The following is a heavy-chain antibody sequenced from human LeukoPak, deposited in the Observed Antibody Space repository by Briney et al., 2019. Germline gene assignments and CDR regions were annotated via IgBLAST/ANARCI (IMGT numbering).Heavy chain of an antibody. J-gene: IGHJ4*02. V-gene: IGHV3-20*04. CDR1: GFIFSSYW. D-gene: IGHD6-13*01. Sequence: GGSLRLSCAASGFIFSSYWTHWARHAPGKGLAWVSGINWNGVNTGYADSVQGRFTISRDNAKNSVYLQMNSLRAEDTALYYCARIRRGSSSWYYFDFWGQGTLVTVSS. CDR3: ARIRRGSSSWYYFDF. CDR2: INWNGVNT.